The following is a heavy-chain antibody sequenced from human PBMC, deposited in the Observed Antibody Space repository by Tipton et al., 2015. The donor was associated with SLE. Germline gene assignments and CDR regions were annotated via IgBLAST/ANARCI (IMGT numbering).Heavy chain of an antibody. CDR1: GGTFSSYT. V-gene: IGHV1-69*04. Sequence: QSGAEVKKPGSSVKVSCKASGGTFSSYTISWVRQAPGQGLEWMGRIIPILGIANYAQKFQGRVTITADESTSTAYMELSSLRSEDTAVYYCATVGRNFWSGYFYWGQGTLVTVSS. CDR3: ATVGRNFWSGYFY. CDR2: IIPILGIA. J-gene: IGHJ4*02. D-gene: IGHD3-3*01.